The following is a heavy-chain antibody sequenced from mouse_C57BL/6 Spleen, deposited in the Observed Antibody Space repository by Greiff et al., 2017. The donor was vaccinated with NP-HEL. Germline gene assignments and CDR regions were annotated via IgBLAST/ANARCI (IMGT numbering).Heavy chain of an antibody. J-gene: IGHJ1*03. Sequence: QVQLQQSGAELVKPGASVKLSCKASGYTFTEYTIHWVKQRSGQGLEWIGWFYPGSGSIKYNEKFKDKATLTADKSSSTVYMELSRLTSEDSAVYFCARHEDPHYDYDEGYFDVWGTGTTVTVSS. CDR1: GYTFTEYT. V-gene: IGHV1-62-2*01. D-gene: IGHD2-4*01. CDR2: FYPGSGSI. CDR3: ARHEDPHYDYDEGYFDV.